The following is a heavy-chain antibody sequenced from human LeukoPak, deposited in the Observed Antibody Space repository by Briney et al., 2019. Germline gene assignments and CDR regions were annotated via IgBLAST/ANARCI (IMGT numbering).Heavy chain of an antibody. CDR2: IIPIFGTA. Sequence: ASVKVSCKASGGTFSSYAISWVRQAPGQGLEWMGGIIPIFGTANYAQKFQGRVTITADESTSTAYMELSSLRSEDTAVYYCARGDPYSSSWYWFDPWGQGTLVTVSS. V-gene: IGHV1-69*13. J-gene: IGHJ5*02. CDR3: ARGDPYSSSWYWFDP. D-gene: IGHD6-13*01. CDR1: GGTFSSYA.